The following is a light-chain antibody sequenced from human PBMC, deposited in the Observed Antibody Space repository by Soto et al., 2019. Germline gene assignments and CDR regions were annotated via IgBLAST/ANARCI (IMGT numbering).Light chain of an antibody. J-gene: IGKJ1*01. Sequence: EIVLTQSPGTLSLSPGERATLSCRASQSVSSSFLVWYQQKPGQAPRLLIYGASSRATGIPDSFSGSGSGTDFTLTISRLEPEDCVVYYCQQYDNSQWTFGQGTKMEVK. V-gene: IGKV3-20*01. CDR3: QQYDNSQWT. CDR1: QSVSSSF. CDR2: GAS.